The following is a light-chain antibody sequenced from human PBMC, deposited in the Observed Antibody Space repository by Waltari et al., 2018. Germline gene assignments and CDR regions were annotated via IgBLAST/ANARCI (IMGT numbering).Light chain of an antibody. CDR2: ANN. Sequence: QSVLTQAPSASGTPGQRVTISCSGSTSDLGSNRVNWYQQPPGPAPKLLIYANNQRPSGVPDRFSGSKSGTSASLAIRGLQSDDEAAYYCATWDDSLNGPVFGGGTKLTVL. J-gene: IGLJ2*01. V-gene: IGLV1-44*01. CDR1: TSDLGSNR. CDR3: ATWDDSLNGPV.